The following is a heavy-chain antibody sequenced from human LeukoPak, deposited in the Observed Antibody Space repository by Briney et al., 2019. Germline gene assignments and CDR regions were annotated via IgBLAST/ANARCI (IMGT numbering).Heavy chain of an antibody. J-gene: IGHJ6*03. CDR2: IYYSGST. CDR1: GGSISSGDYY. CDR3: ARVGRYYYDSSGYPAPYYYYYYMDV. V-gene: IGHV4-30-4*08. D-gene: IGHD3-22*01. Sequence: PSETLSLTCTVSGGSISSGDYYWSWIRQPPGKGLEWIGYIYYSGSTYYNPSLKSRVTISVDTSKNQFSLKLSSVTAADTAVYYCARVGRYYYDSSGYPAPYYYYYYMDVWGKGTTVTVSS.